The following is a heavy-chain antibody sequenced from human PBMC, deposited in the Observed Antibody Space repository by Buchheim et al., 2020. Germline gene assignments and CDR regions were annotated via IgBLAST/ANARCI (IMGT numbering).Heavy chain of an antibody. J-gene: IGHJ5*02. V-gene: IGHV3-21*01. CDR1: GFTFSSYS. Sequence: EVQLVESGGGLVKPGGSLRLSCAASGFTFSSYSMNWVRQAPGKGLEWVSSISSSSSYIYYADSVKGRFTISRDNAKNSLYLQMSSLRDEDTAVYYCARDRGPTYPSNWFDPWGQGTL. CDR3: ARDRGPTYPSNWFDP. D-gene: IGHD1-26*01. CDR2: ISSSSSYI.